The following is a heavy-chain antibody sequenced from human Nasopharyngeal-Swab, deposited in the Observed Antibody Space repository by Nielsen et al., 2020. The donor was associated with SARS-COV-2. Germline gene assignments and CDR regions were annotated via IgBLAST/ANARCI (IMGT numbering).Heavy chain of an antibody. D-gene: IGHD3-9*01. CDR1: GGSISGYY. CDR3: ARYPYLRYFDPYYYYGMDV. V-gene: IGHV4-59*01. CDR2: IYYSGST. J-gene: IGHJ6*02. Sequence: SETLSLTCTVSGGSISGYYWSWIRQPPGKGLEWIGYIYYSGSTNYNPSLKSRVTISVDTSKNQFSLKLSSVTAADTAVYYCARYPYLRYFDPYYYYGMDVWGQGTTVTVSS.